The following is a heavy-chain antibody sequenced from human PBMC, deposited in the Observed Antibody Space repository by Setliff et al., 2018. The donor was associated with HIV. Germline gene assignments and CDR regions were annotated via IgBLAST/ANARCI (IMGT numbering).Heavy chain of an antibody. D-gene: IGHD3-3*01. J-gene: IGHJ3*02. CDR3: ARSAVVVPADYNFWSGYPTAHAFDI. CDR1: GGSISSSNW. CDR2: IYHGGST. Sequence: NPSETLSLTCAVSGGSISSSNWWSWVRQPPGKGLEWIGEIYHGGSTNYNSSLKSRVTISVDKSKNQFSLKLTSVTAADTAVYYCARSAVVVPADYNFWSGYPTAHAFDIWGQGTMVTVSS. V-gene: IGHV4-4*02.